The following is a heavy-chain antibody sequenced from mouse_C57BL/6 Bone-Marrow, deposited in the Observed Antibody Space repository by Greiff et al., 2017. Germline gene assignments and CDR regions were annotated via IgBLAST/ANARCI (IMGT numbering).Heavy chain of an antibody. J-gene: IGHJ1*03. V-gene: IGHV1-83*01. Sequence: VQLQQSGPVLVKPGASVKMSCKASGYTFTDYYMNWVKQSHGKSLEWIGEIYPRSGNTYYNEKFKGKATLTVDKSSSTAYMELRSLAAEDSAVYFCARTGWDWYFDVWGTGTTVTVSS. D-gene: IGHD1-1*02. CDR3: ARTGWDWYFDV. CDR1: GYTFTDYY. CDR2: IYPRSGNT.